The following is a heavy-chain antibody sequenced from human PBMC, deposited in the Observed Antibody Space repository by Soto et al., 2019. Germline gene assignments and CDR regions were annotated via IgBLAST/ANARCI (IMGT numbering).Heavy chain of an antibody. D-gene: IGHD2-2*01. CDR3: AKDPYIVLVPGVWFDP. V-gene: IGHV3-23*01. CDR1: GFTFSSHA. J-gene: IGHJ5*02. Sequence: GGSLRLSCAASGFTFSSHAMSWVRQAPGKGLEWVSTISGSGDSTYFADSVKGRFTISKDNSKNMLYLQMNNLRAEDTAVYYCAKDPYIVLVPGVWFDPWGQGTLVTVSS. CDR2: ISGSGDST.